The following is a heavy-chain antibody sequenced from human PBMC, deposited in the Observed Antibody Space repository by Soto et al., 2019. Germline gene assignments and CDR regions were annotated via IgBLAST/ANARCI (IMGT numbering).Heavy chain of an antibody. CDR1: GGSISSYY. J-gene: IGHJ4*02. Sequence: TSETLSLTCTVSGGSISSYYWSWIRQPPGKGLEWIGYIYYSGSTNYNPSLKSRVTISLDTSKNQFSLKLSSVTAADTAVYYCARHLGFSDSGYDFWGQGTLVTVSS. CDR2: IYYSGST. V-gene: IGHV4-59*08. D-gene: IGHD5-12*01. CDR3: ARHLGFSDSGYDF.